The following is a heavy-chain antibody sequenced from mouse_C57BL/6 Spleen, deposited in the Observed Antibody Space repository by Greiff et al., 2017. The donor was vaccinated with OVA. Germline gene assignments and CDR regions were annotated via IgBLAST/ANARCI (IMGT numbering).Heavy chain of an antibody. D-gene: IGHD1-1*01. Sequence: EVKLVESGPELVKPGASVKISCKASGYSFTDYNMNWVKQSNGKSLEWIGVINPNYGTTSYNQKFKGKATLTVDQSSSTAYMQLNSLTSEDSAVYYCARGYGSKGLGYFDYWGQGTTLTVSS. V-gene: IGHV1-39*01. CDR1: GYSFTDYN. J-gene: IGHJ2*01. CDR2: INPNYGTT. CDR3: ARGYGSKGLGYFDY.